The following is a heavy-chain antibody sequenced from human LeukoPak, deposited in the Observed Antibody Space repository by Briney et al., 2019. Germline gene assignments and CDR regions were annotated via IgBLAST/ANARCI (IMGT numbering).Heavy chain of an antibody. V-gene: IGHV5-51*01. CDR1: GYIFTNYW. CDR3: ARRSYYDSGGYYYDF. Sequence: GEPLKISCKGSGYIFTNYWIAWVRQMPGKGLEWMGIIDPDDSDTRYSPSFQGQVTISADKSISTAYLQWSSLKASDTAMYYCARRSYYDSGGYYYDFWGQGTLVTVSS. J-gene: IGHJ4*02. CDR2: IDPDDSDT. D-gene: IGHD3-22*01.